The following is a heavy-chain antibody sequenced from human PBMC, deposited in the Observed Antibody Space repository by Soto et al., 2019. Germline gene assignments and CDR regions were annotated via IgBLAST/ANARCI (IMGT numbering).Heavy chain of an antibody. V-gene: IGHV4-34*01. J-gene: IGHJ4*02. Sequence: QVQLQQWGAGLLKPSETLSLTCAVYGGSFSGYYWSWIRQPPGKGLEWIGEINHSGSTNYNPSLKSRVTISVDTSKNQFSLKLSSVTAADTAGYYCARVLYPGIAAAVYLDYWGQGTLVTVSS. D-gene: IGHD6-13*01. CDR1: GGSFSGYY. CDR2: INHSGST. CDR3: ARVLYPGIAAAVYLDY.